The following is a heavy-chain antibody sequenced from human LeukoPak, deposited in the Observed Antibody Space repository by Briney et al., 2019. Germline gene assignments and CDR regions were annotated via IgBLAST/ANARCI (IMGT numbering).Heavy chain of an antibody. CDR3: AKDHGSSPDYFDY. D-gene: IGHD6-6*01. CDR2: ISGSGGNT. Sequence: GGSLRLSCAASGFTFGSYAMSWVRQAPGKGLEWVSAISGSGGNTYNADSVRGRFTISRDNSKNTLYLQMSSLGADDTAVYYCAKDHGSSPDYFDYWGQGTLVTVSS. J-gene: IGHJ4*02. V-gene: IGHV3-23*01. CDR1: GFTFGSYA.